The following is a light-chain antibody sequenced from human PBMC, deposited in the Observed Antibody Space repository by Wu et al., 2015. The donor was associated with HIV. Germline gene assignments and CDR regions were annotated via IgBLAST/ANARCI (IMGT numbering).Light chain of an antibody. Sequence: ETVMTQSPATLSVSPGERATLSCRASQSVSSNLAWYQQKPGQAPRLLISGASTRATGIPARFSGSGSGTEFTLTISSMQSEDFAVYYCQQRNNWQFSFGPGTKVDIK. CDR3: QQRNNWQFS. V-gene: IGKV3-15*01. CDR2: GAS. CDR1: QSVSSN. J-gene: IGKJ3*01.